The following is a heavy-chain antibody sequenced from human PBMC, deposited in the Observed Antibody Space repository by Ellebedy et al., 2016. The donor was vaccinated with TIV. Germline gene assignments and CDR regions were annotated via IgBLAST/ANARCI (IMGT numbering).Heavy chain of an antibody. CDR2: SDQEGSGS. J-gene: IGHJ3*02. Sequence: PGGSLRLSCAASGFTFTNYWMHWVRQVPGKGLVWVARSDQEGSGSSYADSVKGRFTISRDNAKNTLYLQMNSLRAEDTAVYYCSTVFEIWGQGTVVNVSS. V-gene: IGHV3-74*01. CDR1: GFTFTNYW. CDR3: STVFEI.